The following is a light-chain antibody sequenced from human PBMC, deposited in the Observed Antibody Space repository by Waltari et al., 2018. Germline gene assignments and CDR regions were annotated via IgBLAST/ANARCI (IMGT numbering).Light chain of an antibody. Sequence: IVMTQSPVTLSVSPGEGSTLSCRASQSIRSSFAWYQQRPGQAPRLLIYGASTRATGIAARFRGSGSGTDFTLTINRLEPEDFAVYYCQQYDASSPTFGQGTKVDIK. V-gene: IGKV3-15*01. CDR3: QQYDASSPT. CDR1: QSIRSS. J-gene: IGKJ1*01. CDR2: GAS.